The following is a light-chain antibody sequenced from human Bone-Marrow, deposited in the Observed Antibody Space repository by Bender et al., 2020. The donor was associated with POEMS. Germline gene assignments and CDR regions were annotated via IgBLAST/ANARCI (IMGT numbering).Light chain of an antibody. CDR1: GSNIGSNT. Sequence: QSVLTQPPSASGTPGQRVTISCSGSGSNIGSNTVNWYQQLPGTAPKLLIYSNNQRPSGVPDRFSGSKSGTSASLAITGLQAEDEADYYCQSYDSSLSVVFGGGTKLTVL. CDR3: QSYDSSLSVV. J-gene: IGLJ2*01. CDR2: SNN. V-gene: IGLV1-44*01.